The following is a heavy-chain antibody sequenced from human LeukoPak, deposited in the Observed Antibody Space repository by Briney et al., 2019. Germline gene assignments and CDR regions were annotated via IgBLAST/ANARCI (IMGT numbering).Heavy chain of an antibody. CDR2: ISGSGGST. J-gene: IGHJ6*02. CDR3: AKSGAVVVPAAMDYYYYGMDV. V-gene: IGHV3-23*01. CDR1: GFTFSSYA. D-gene: IGHD2-2*01. Sequence: GGSLRLSCAASGFTFSSYAMSWVRQAPGKGLEWVSAISGSGGSTYYADSVKGRFTISRDNSKNTLYLQMNSLRAEDTAVYYCAKSGAVVVPAAMDYYYYGMDVWGQGTTVTVSS.